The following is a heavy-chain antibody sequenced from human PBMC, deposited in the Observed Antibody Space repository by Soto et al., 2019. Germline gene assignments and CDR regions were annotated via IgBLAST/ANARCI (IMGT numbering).Heavy chain of an antibody. CDR2: ISYDGTYE. CDR1: GFTFSHYA. Sequence: PGGSLRLSCAASGFTFSHYAMHWVRQAPGKGLDWVAVISYDGTYEYYADSVKGRFTISRDNSKNTLYLQMDSPRPGDTAIYYCTSPTTEIDYWGQGTLVTVSS. V-gene: IGHV3-30-3*01. J-gene: IGHJ4*02. D-gene: IGHD1-1*01. CDR3: TSPTTEIDY.